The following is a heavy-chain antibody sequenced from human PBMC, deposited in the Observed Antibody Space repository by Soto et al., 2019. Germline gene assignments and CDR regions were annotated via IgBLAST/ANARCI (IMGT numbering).Heavy chain of an antibody. CDR3: ARARIAAIGSWFDP. CDR1: GGSFSGYY. Sequence: SDTLSLTCXVYGGSFSGYYWSWIRQPPGKGLEWIGEINHSGSTNYNPSLKSRVTISVDTSKNQFSLKLSSVTAADTAVYYCARARIAAIGSWFDPWGQGTLVTVS. J-gene: IGHJ5*02. D-gene: IGHD6-13*01. V-gene: IGHV4-34*01. CDR2: INHSGST.